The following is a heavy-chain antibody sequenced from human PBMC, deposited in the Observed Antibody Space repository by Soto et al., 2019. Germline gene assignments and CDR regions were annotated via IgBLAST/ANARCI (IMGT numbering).Heavy chain of an antibody. CDR3: AKLPSGGSASRGFDS. J-gene: IGHJ3*02. Sequence: QVQLVESGGGVVQPGRSLRLSCAASGFIFSNYGMHWVRQAPGKGLEWVVVISYDGSNKYYADSVKGRFTISRDNSKNTLYLQMNSLRAEDTAVYYCAKLPSGGSASRGFDSWGQGTMVTVSS. CDR1: GFIFSNYG. V-gene: IGHV3-30*18. D-gene: IGHD2-2*01. CDR2: ISYDGSNK.